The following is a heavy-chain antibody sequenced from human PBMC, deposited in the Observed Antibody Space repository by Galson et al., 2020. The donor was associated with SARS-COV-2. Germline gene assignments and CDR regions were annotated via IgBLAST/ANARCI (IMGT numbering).Heavy chain of an antibody. V-gene: IGHV1-8*01. J-gene: IGHJ5*02. CDR3: ATTTARAKRNWFDP. CDR2: MNPNSGNT. D-gene: IGHD5-18*01. CDR1: GYTFTSYD. Sequence: ASVKVSCKASGYTFTSYDINWVRQATGQGLEWMGWMNPNSGNTGYAQKFQGRVTMTEDTSTDTAYMELSRLRSEDTAVYYCATTTARAKRNWFDPWGQGTLVTVSS.